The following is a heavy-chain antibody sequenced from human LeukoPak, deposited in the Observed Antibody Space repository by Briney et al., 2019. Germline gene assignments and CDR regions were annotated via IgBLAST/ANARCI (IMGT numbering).Heavy chain of an antibody. Sequence: ASVKVSCKASGYTFTGYYMHWVRQAPGQGLEWMGWINPNSGGTNYAQKFQGWVTMTRGTSISTACMELSRLRSDDTAVYYCAREDNTLPYFQHWGQGTLVTVSS. V-gene: IGHV1-2*04. J-gene: IGHJ1*01. CDR1: GYTFTGYY. D-gene: IGHD2-15*01. CDR3: AREDNTLPYFQH. CDR2: INPNSGGT.